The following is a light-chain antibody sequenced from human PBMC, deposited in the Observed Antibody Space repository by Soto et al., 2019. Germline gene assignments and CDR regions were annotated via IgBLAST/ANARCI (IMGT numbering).Light chain of an antibody. CDR1: QSVNNNY. CDR3: QQYGSSQFT. Sequence: EIVLMQSPGTLSLSPGEGATLSCMASQSVNNNYLAWYQQRPGQAPTVLIFDTSRRATGVPDRFSGSGSGTDFTLRISRVEPDDFAVYYCQQYGSSQFTFGPGTKVNIK. J-gene: IGKJ3*01. CDR2: DTS. V-gene: IGKV3-20*01.